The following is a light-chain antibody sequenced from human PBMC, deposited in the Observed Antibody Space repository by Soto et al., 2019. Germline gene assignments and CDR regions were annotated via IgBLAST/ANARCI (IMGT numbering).Light chain of an antibody. Sequence: QSLLTQPPSVSEAPGQRVTISCSGGISNVGDNTVNWYQVLPGKAPRLLIYYNDQLPSGVSDRFSGSKSGTSASLAISGLQSEDEADYYCSTWDGILNGWVFGGGTKVTVL. V-gene: IGLV1-36*01. J-gene: IGLJ3*02. CDR3: STWDGILNGWV. CDR1: ISNVGDNT. CDR2: YND.